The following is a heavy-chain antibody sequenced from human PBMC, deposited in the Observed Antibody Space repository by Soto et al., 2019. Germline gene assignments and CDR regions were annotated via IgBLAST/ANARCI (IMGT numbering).Heavy chain of an antibody. CDR1: GGSISSGDYY. D-gene: IGHD3-22*01. CDR2: IYYSGST. V-gene: IGHV4-30-4*01. CDR3: ARVRPDYYDSSGYFDY. J-gene: IGHJ4*02. Sequence: SETLSLTCTVSGGSISSGDYYWSWIRQPPGKGLEWIGYIYYSGSTYYNPSLKSRVTISVDTSKNQFSLKLSSVTAADTAVYYCARVRPDYYDSSGYFDYWGKGTLVTVSS.